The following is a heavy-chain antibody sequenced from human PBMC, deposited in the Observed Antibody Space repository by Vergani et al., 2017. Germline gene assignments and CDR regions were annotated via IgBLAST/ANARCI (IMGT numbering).Heavy chain of an antibody. V-gene: IGHV3-30*04. J-gene: IGHJ5*02. D-gene: IGHD6-19*01. CDR1: GFTFSSYA. Sequence: VQLVESGGGVVQPGRSLRLSCAASGFTFSSYAMHWVRQAPGKGLEWVAVISYDGSNKYYADSVKGRFTISRDNSKNTLYLQMNSLRAEVTAVYYCARSWIAVAGLGYNWFDPWGQGTLVTVSS. CDR2: ISYDGSNK. CDR3: ARSWIAVAGLGYNWFDP.